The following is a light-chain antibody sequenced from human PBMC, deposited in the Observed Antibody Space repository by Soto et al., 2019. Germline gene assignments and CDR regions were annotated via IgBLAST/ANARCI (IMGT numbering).Light chain of an antibody. V-gene: IGKV1-39*01. Sequence: TQMTQSPSSLSASVGDRVTITCRASQDIDIYLSWYQQKPGKVPKLLIYDESTLQSGVPSRFSGSGSGTEFTLTISSLQSEDFAVYYCQQYNNWPVTFGQGTKVDIK. CDR3: QQYNNWPVT. CDR1: QDIDIY. J-gene: IGKJ1*01. CDR2: DES.